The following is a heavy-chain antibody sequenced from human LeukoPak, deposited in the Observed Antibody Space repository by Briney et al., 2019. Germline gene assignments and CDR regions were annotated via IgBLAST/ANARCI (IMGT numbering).Heavy chain of an antibody. Sequence: QPGGSLRLSCAASGFTVSSNYMTWVRQAPGKGLEWVSVFYRDGSTYYADSVKGRFTISRDNSKITLYLQMNSLRAEDTAVYYCARDPQSSQQLVSYWGQGTLVIVSS. D-gene: IGHD6-13*01. CDR1: GFTVSSNY. J-gene: IGHJ4*02. V-gene: IGHV3-53*01. CDR2: FYRDGST. CDR3: ARDPQSSQQLVSY.